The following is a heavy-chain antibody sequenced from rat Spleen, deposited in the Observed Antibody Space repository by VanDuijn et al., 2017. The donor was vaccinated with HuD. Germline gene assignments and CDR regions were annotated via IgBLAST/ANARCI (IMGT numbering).Heavy chain of an antibody. Sequence: QVHLKESGPGLVQPSQTLSLTCTVSGFSLSSYGVIWVRQPPGKGLEWMGVIWGNGNTNYKSALKSRLSISRDTSKNQLFLKMTSLQPEDTGTYYCARHTYGGYEAFDYWGQGVMVTVSS. CDR3: ARHTYGGYEAFDY. V-gene: IGHV2-13*01. J-gene: IGHJ2*01. CDR2: IWGNGNT. D-gene: IGHD1-11*01. CDR1: GFSLSSYG.